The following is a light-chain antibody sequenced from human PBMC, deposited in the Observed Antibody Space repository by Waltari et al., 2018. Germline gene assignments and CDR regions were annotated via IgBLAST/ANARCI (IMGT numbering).Light chain of an antibody. CDR3: CSYVGLGTYV. J-gene: IGLJ1*01. Sequence: QSGLTQPASASGSPGQSITISCTGTSRDVGNYNLFSWYQQHPGKAPKLLIYEVTKRASGTSDRFSASKSGNTASLTISGLQAQEDEADYYCCSYVGLGTYVFGTGTKVTV. V-gene: IGLV2-23*02. CDR2: EVT. CDR1: SRDVGNYNL.